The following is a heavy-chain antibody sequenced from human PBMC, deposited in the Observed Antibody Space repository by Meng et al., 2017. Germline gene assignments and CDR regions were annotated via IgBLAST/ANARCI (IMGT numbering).Heavy chain of an antibody. J-gene: IGHJ5*02. V-gene: IGHV1-3*01. CDR3: ARVLPATIFGVVIDSWFDP. D-gene: IGHD3-3*01. CDR2: INAGNGNT. CDR1: GYTFTSYA. Sequence: VELVWSAAEVNEPGASVKVSCKASGYTFTSYAMPWVRQAPGQRLEWMGWINAGNGNTKYSQKFQGRVTITRDTSASTAYMELSSLRSEDTAVYYCARVLPATIFGVVIDSWFDPWGQGTLVTVSS.